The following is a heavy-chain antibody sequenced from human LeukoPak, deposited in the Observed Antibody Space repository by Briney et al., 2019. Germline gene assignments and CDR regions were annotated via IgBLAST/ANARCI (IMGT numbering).Heavy chain of an antibody. V-gene: IGHV1-2*02. CDR2: INPNSGGT. CDR1: GYTFTGYY. Sequence: ASVKVSCKASGYTFTGYYMHWVRQAPGQGLEWMGWINPNSGGTNYAQKFQGRVTMTRDTSISTAYMELSRLRSDDTAVYYCARVIVPAAISYYFDYWGQGTLVTVSS. J-gene: IGHJ4*02. D-gene: IGHD2-2*02. CDR3: ARVIVPAAISYYFDY.